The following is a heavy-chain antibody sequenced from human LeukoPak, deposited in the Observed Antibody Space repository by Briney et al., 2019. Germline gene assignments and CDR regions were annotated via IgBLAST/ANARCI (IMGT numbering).Heavy chain of an antibody. Sequence: GASVKVSCEASGYTFTGYYMHWVRQAPGQGLEWMGWINPNSGGTNYAQKFQGRVTMTRDTSISTAYMELSRLRSDDTAFYYCARAGVWDYNYSSGYHNGAFDIWGQGTMVTVSS. V-gene: IGHV1-2*02. CDR2: INPNSGGT. D-gene: IGHD3-22*01. CDR3: ARAGVWDYNYSSGYHNGAFDI. CDR1: GYTFTGYY. J-gene: IGHJ3*02.